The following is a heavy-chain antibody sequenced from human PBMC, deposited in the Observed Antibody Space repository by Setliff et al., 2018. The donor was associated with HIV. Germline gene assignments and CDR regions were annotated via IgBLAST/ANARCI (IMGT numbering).Heavy chain of an antibody. CDR1: GDSLSLSTFY. Sequence: SETLSLTCTVSGDSLSLSTFYWAWIRQPPGRGPEWIGSIYSTGTTYYNPSLKSRVTISFDTSKNQFPLEVTSVTAADTAIYYYARHRFGSGWYGFVSGIDPWGQGTLVTVS. D-gene: IGHD6-19*01. CDR2: IYSTGTT. V-gene: IGHV4-39*01. CDR3: ARHRFGSGWYGFVSGIDP. J-gene: IGHJ5*02.